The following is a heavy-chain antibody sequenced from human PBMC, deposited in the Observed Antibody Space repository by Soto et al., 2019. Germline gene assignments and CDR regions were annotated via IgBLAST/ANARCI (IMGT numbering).Heavy chain of an antibody. CDR3: ATGRGWGYYDSSAHWGSGGYYYYYGMDV. CDR2: INHSGST. D-gene: IGHD3-22*01. V-gene: IGHV4-34*01. CDR1: GGSFSGYY. Sequence: SETLSLTCAVYGGSFSGYYWSWIRQPPGKGLEWIGEINHSGSTNYNPSLKSRVTISVDTSKNQFSLKLSSVTAADTAVYYCATGRGWGYYDSSAHWGSGGYYYYYGMDVWGQGTTVTVSS. J-gene: IGHJ6*02.